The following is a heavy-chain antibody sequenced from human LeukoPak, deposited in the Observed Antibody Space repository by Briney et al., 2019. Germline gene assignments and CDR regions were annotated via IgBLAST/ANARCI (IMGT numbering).Heavy chain of an antibody. CDR1: RFTFSDHH. V-gene: IGHV3-72*01. CDR3: AKGRGATGPSDAFDI. D-gene: IGHD1-26*01. CDR2: SMDKANSYST. J-gene: IGHJ3*02. Sequence: GGSLRLSCATSRFTFSDHHMDWVRQAPGKGLEWVGRSMDKANSYSTEYATSVKGRFTISRDDSKNSLYLQMNSLRAEDTALYYCAKGRGATGPSDAFDIWGQGTMVTVSS.